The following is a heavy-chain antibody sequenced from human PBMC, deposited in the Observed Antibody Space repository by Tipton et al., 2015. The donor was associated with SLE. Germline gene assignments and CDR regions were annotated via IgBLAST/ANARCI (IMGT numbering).Heavy chain of an antibody. J-gene: IGHJ6*03. D-gene: IGHD7-27*01. CDR1: GGSIIRGRYY. Sequence: TLSLTCTVSGGSIIRGRYYWSWIRQPPGKGLEWIGHIYNSGSTYYNPSLKSRVTMSIDTSKNQFSLNLSSVTAADTAVYYCARDAGGSLGMESYYYYMDVWGKGTTVTVSS. CDR2: IYNSGST. CDR3: ARDAGGSLGMESYYYYMDV. V-gene: IGHV4-61*01.